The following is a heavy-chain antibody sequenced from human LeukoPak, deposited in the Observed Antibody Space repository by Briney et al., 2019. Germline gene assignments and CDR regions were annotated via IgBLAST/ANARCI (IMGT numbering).Heavy chain of an antibody. V-gene: IGHV3-15*01. D-gene: IGHD3-3*01. J-gene: IGHJ4*02. Sequence: PGGSLRLSCAASGYTFNNAWMSWVRQAPGRGLQWVGLIRSKTDGGTTDYAAPVRGRFTISRDDSKNTLYLQMNSLKTEDTAVYYCSTVPPFGMVIDYWGQGTLVTVSS. CDR3: STVPPFGMVIDY. CDR1: GYTFNNAW. CDR2: IRSKTDGGTT.